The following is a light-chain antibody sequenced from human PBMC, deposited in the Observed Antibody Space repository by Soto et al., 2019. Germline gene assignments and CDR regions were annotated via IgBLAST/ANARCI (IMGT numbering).Light chain of an antibody. CDR3: QSYDSSLSGYV. V-gene: IGLV1-40*01. J-gene: IGLJ1*01. Sequence: QSVLTQPPSVSGAPGQRVTTSGTGTSPTIGAGYDVHWYQQLPGTAPKLLIYGNSNRPSGVPDRFSGSKSGTSASLAITGLQAEDEADYYCQSYDSSLSGYVFGTGTKVTVL. CDR1: SPTIGAGYD. CDR2: GNS.